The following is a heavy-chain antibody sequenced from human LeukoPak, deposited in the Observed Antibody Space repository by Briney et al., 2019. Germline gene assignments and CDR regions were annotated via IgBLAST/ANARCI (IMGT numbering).Heavy chain of an antibody. Sequence: SGGSLRLSCAASGFTFSSYWMSWVRQAPGKGLEWVATINQDGSEKYYVDSVKGRFTISRDNAKNSLYLQMNSLRAEDTAVYYCATLAENRDSGYYFDSWGQGTLVTVSS. D-gene: IGHD3-10*01. V-gene: IGHV3-7*02. CDR3: ATLAENRDSGYYFDS. CDR1: GFTFSSYW. J-gene: IGHJ4*02. CDR2: INQDGSEK.